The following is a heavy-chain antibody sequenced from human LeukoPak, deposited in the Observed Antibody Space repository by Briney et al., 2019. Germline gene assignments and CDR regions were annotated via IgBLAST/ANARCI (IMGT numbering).Heavy chain of an antibody. CDR3: ARTADILTGYYIDDY. V-gene: IGHV1-18*01. J-gene: IGHJ4*02. CDR2: ISAYNGNT. CDR1: GYTFTSYA. Sequence: ASVKVSCKASGYTFTSYAMHWVRQAPGQGLEWMGWISAYNGNTNYAQKLQGRVTMTTDTSTSTAYMELRSLRSDDTAVYYCARTADILTGYYIDDYWGQGTLVTVSS. D-gene: IGHD3-9*01.